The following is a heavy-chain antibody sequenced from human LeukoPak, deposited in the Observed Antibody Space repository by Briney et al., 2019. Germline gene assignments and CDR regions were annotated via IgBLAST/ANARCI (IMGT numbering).Heavy chain of an antibody. Sequence: SETLSLTCTVSGGSISSSSYYWGWIRQPPGKGLEWIGYIYYSGSTNYNPSLKSRVTISVDTSKNQFSLKLSSVTAADTAVYYCARVSYVWGSYRYTFDYWGQGTLVTVSS. V-gene: IGHV4-61*05. D-gene: IGHD3-16*02. CDR1: GGSISSSSYY. CDR3: ARVSYVWGSYRYTFDY. J-gene: IGHJ4*02. CDR2: IYYSGST.